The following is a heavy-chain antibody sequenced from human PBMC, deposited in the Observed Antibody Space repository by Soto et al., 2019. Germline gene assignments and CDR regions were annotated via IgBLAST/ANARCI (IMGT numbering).Heavy chain of an antibody. CDR1: GGTFSSYA. J-gene: IGHJ4*02. Sequence: GASVKVSGTASGGTFSSYAISCVRQAPGQGLEWMGGIIPIFGTANYAQKFQGRVTITADESTSTAYMELSSLRSEDTAVYYCAVPTYYYDSSGYYLGYWGQGTLVTVSS. CDR3: AVPTYYYDSSGYYLGY. D-gene: IGHD3-22*01. V-gene: IGHV1-69*13. CDR2: IIPIFGTA.